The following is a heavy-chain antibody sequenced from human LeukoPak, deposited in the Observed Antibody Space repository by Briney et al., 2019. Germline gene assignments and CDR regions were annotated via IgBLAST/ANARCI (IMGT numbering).Heavy chain of an antibody. V-gene: IGHV4-39*07. CDR2: IYYSGST. Sequence: SETLSLTCTVSGGSINSSSYYWGWIRQPPGKGLEWIGSIYYSGSTYYNPSLKSRVTISVDTSKNQFSLKLSSVTAADTAVYYCARPYYDSSGSHFDYWGQGTLVTVSS. D-gene: IGHD3-22*01. CDR3: ARPYYDSSGSHFDY. CDR1: GGSINSSSYY. J-gene: IGHJ4*02.